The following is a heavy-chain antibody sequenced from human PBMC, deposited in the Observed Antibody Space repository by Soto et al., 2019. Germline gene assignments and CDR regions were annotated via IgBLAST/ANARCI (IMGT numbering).Heavy chain of an antibody. D-gene: IGHD3-16*01. Sequence: EVQLVESGGGLVQPGGSLRLSCAVSGFTFSTYSMNWVRQAPGKGLEWVSYISSSSSIIYYADSVKGRFTISRDNAKNSLYLQMNSLRDEDTAVYYCARDLEGGLPGGMDVWGQGTTVTVSS. CDR1: GFTFSTYS. CDR3: ARDLEGGLPGGMDV. CDR2: ISSSSSII. J-gene: IGHJ6*02. V-gene: IGHV3-48*02.